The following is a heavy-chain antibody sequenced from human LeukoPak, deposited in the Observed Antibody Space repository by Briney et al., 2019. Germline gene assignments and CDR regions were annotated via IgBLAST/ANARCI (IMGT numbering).Heavy chain of an antibody. Sequence: GSPRLSCAASGFTVSSNYMSWVRQAPGKGLEWVSVIYSGGSTYYADSVKGRFTISRDNSKNTLYLQMNSLRAEDTAVYYCARGYYDSSGEFDYWGQGTLVTVSS. D-gene: IGHD3-22*01. J-gene: IGHJ4*02. CDR1: GFTVSSNY. CDR3: ARGYYDSSGEFDY. CDR2: IYSGGST. V-gene: IGHV3-66*01.